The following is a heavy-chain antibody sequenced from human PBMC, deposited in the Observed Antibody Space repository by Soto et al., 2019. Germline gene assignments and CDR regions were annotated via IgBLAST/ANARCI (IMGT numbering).Heavy chain of an antibody. J-gene: IGHJ5*02. V-gene: IGHV5-51*01. Sequence: GESLKISCRGSGYTFTSYWIAWVRQRPGKGLEWLGIIYPDDSDTRYSPSFQGQVTISADKFINTAYLQWSSLKASDTATYYCARLGIAVAGTFWFDPWGQGTLVTVSS. CDR3: ARLGIAVAGTFWFDP. CDR1: GYTFTSYW. CDR2: IYPDDSDT. D-gene: IGHD6-19*01.